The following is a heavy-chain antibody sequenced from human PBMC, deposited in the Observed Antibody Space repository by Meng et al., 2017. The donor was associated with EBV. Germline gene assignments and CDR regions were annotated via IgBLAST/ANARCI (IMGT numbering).Heavy chain of an antibody. D-gene: IGHD6-13*01. CDR3: ARAEIAAAGRLDY. Sequence: QVFSAGARLKKPASSVKVPGKASGSTCISYAISWVRQAPGQGLEWMGGIIPIFGTANYAQKFQGRVTITADKSTSTAYMELSSLRSEDTAVYYCARAEIAAAGRLDYWGQGTLVTASS. CDR2: IIPIFGTA. J-gene: IGHJ4*02. V-gene: IGHV1-69*06. CDR1: GSTCISYA.